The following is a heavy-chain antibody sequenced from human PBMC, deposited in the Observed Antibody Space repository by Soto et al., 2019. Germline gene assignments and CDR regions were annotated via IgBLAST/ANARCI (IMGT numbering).Heavy chain of an antibody. CDR3: TRHDSNYDFWSGSPPRYGMDV. Sequence: EVQLVESGGGLVQPGGSLKLSCAASGFTFSGSAMHWVRQASGKGLEWVGRIRSKANSYATAYAASVKGRFTISRDDSQNTAYLQMNSLKTEDTAVYYITRHDSNYDFWSGSPPRYGMDVWGQGTTVTVSS. CDR2: IRSKANSYAT. V-gene: IGHV3-73*01. J-gene: IGHJ6*02. D-gene: IGHD3-3*01. CDR1: GFTFSGSA.